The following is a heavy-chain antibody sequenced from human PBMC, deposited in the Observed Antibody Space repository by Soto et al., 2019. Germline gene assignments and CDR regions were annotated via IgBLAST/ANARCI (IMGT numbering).Heavy chain of an antibody. J-gene: IGHJ3*02. Sequence: QVQLVESGGGVVQPGRSLRLSCAASGFTFSSYGMHWVRQAPGKGLGWVAVIWYDGSNKYYADSVKGRFTISRDNSKNTLYLQMNSLRAEDTAVYYCARDRLGYSYGYGAFDIWGQGTMVTVSS. V-gene: IGHV3-33*01. CDR2: IWYDGSNK. D-gene: IGHD5-18*01. CDR3: ARDRLGYSYGYGAFDI. CDR1: GFTFSSYG.